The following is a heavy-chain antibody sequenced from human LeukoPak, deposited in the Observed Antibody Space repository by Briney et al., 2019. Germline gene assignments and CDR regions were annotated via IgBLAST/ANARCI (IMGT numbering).Heavy chain of an antibody. J-gene: IGHJ3*02. CDR3: ARETQWLDFAFDI. V-gene: IGHV3-53*01. D-gene: IGHD6-19*01. CDR1: GFTVRSNY. Sequence: GGSLRLSCAASGFTVRSNYMSWVRQAPGKGLEWVSIIYSGGDTYYADSVKGRFTISRDNAKNSLYLQMNSLRAEDTAVYYCARETQWLDFAFDIWGQGTMVTVSS. CDR2: IYSGGDT.